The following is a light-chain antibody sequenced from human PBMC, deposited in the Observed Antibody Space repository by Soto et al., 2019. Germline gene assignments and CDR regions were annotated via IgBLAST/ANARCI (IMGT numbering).Light chain of an antibody. CDR2: EVT. J-gene: IGLJ3*02. CDR3: SSFASSNIWV. CDR1: SSDVGAYNY. V-gene: IGLV2-8*01. Sequence: QSALTQPPSASGSPGQSVTISCTGTSSDVGAYNYVSWYQQHAGKAPTLVIYEVTKRPSGVPDRFSGSKSANTASLTVSGLQAEDEADYYCSSFASSNIWVFGGGIKVTVL.